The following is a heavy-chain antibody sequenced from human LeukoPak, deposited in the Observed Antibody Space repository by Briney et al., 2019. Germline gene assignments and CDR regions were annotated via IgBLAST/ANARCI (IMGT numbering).Heavy chain of an antibody. CDR3: ARGGPWFGELRGYFDY. CDR1: GGSISSYY. V-gene: IGHV4-59*01. J-gene: IGHJ4*02. Sequence: SETLSLTCTVSGGSISSYYWSWIRQPPGKGLERIGYIYYNGSTNYNPSLKSRVTISVDTSKNQFFLKLSSVTAADTAVYCCARGGPWFGELRGYFDYWGQGTLVTVSS. CDR2: IYYNGST. D-gene: IGHD3-10*01.